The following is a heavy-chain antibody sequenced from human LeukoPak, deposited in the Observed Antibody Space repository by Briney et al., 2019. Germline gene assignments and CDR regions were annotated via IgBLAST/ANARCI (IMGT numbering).Heavy chain of an antibody. D-gene: IGHD3-22*01. V-gene: IGHV4-59*11. CDR2: IYYSGRT. CDR1: GSSISSHY. Sequence: PSETLSLTCAVSGSSISSHYWSWIRQPPGKRQEWIGFIYYSGRTRYNPSLHSRVTISADTSKNHLSLKLTSVTAADTAVYYCARLLDNDSSGDPDTFDMWGQGMMVTVSS. CDR3: ARLLDNDSSGDPDTFDM. J-gene: IGHJ3*02.